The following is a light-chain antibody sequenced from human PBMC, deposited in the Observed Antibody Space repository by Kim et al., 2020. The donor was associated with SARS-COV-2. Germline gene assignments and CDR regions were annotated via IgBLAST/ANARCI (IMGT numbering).Light chain of an antibody. J-gene: IGLJ3*02. CDR1: SSNIGSNN. V-gene: IGLV1-44*01. Sequence: QSVLTQPPSVSGTPGQRVTIACSGSSSNIGSNNVNWYQQLSGAAPKLLIYSNNQRPSGVPDRFSGSKSGTSASLAISGLQSEDEADYYCAAWDDSLNGPMFGGGTQLTVL. CDR3: AAWDDSLNGPM. CDR2: SNN.